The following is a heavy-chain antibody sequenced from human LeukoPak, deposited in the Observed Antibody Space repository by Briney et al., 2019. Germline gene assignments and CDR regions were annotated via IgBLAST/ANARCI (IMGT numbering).Heavy chain of an antibody. CDR3: ARYLSDITSGPNY. CDR2: IYPRDSRT. CDR1: GYSFSSYW. J-gene: IGHJ4*02. V-gene: IGHV5-51*01. D-gene: IGHD5-12*01. Sequence: GESLKISCKGSGYSFSSYWIAWVRQMPGKGLEWMGVIYPRDSRTTYSPSFQDQVTISADKSISTAYLQWTSLKASDTAMYYCARYLSDITSGPNYWGPGTLVTVSS.